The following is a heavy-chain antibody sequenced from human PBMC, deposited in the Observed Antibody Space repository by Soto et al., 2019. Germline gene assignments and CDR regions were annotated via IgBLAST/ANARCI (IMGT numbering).Heavy chain of an antibody. CDR3: ARDYSENILTGYPNDAFDI. Sequence: GGSLRLSCAASGFTFSSYAMHWVRQAPGKGLEWVAVISYDGSNKYYADSVKGRFTISRDNSKNTLYLQMNSLRAEDTAVYYCARDYSENILTGYPNDAFDIWGQGTMVTVSS. CDR1: GFTFSSYA. D-gene: IGHD3-9*01. J-gene: IGHJ3*02. V-gene: IGHV3-30-3*01. CDR2: ISYDGSNK.